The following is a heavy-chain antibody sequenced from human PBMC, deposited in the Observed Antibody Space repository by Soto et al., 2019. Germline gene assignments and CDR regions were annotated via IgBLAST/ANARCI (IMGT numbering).Heavy chain of an antibody. D-gene: IGHD2-15*01. CDR1: GYTFTSYG. Sequence: ASVKVSCKASGYTFTSYGISWVRQAPGQGLYWMGCISAYNGNTKYAQDLQGRVTMTTDTSTSTAYMELRSLRSDDTAMYYCARFSGGRYNTYYSYYGMHXWGQGTTLTVS. CDR2: ISAYNGNT. V-gene: IGHV1-18*04. CDR3: ARFSGGRYNTYYSYYGMHX. J-gene: IGHJ6*02.